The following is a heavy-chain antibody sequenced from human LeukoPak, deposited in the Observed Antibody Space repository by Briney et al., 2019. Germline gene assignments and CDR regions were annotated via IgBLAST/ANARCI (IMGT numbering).Heavy chain of an antibody. Sequence: SETLSLTCTVSGXSISSYYWSWIRQPPGKGLEWIGYIYYSGSTNYNPSLKSRVTISVDTSKHQFSLKLSSVTAADTAVYYCARTGSGRYGGESGNFDYWGQGTLVTVSS. CDR3: ARTGSGRYGGESGNFDY. V-gene: IGHV4-59*01. D-gene: IGHD2-21*01. CDR2: IYYSGST. CDR1: GXSISSYY. J-gene: IGHJ4*02.